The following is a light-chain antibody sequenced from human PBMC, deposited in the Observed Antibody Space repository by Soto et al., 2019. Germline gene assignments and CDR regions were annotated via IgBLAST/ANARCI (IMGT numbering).Light chain of an antibody. V-gene: IGKV3-11*01. J-gene: IGKJ5*01. Sequence: EMVMTQSPATLSVSPGERATLSCRASQTIGSYLLWYQQKPGQAPRLLIYDASNRATGIPARFSGSGSETDLTLTTTGTEHEAFAVYYCQHRLNWPLTFGQGTRLEIK. CDR1: QTIGSY. CDR3: QHRLNWPLT. CDR2: DAS.